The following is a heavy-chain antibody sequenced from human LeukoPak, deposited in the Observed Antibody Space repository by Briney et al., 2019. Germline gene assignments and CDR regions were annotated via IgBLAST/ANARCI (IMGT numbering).Heavy chain of an antibody. CDR1: GGSISSYS. CDR2: IYYSGST. V-gene: IGHV4-59*01. J-gene: IGHJ6*02. D-gene: IGHD2-15*01. CDR3: ASEKDDYGMDV. Sequence: PSETLSLTCAVSGGSISSYSWNWIRQPPGKGLEWIGHIYYSGSTNYNPSLKSRVTMSVDTSKNQFSLKLSSVIAADTAVYYCASEKDDYGMDVWGQGTTVTVSS.